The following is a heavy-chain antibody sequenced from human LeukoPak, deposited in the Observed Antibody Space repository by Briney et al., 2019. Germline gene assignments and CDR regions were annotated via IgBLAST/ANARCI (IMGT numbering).Heavy chain of an antibody. V-gene: IGHV4-39*07. Sequence: SETLSLTCTVSGGSISSSSYYWGWIRQPPGKGLEWIGSIYYSGSTYYNPSLKSRVTISVDRSKNQFSLKLSSVTAADTAVYYCARVPAELGYCSSTSCSPFDYWGQGTLVTVSS. CDR2: IYYSGST. CDR3: ARVPAELGYCSSTSCSPFDY. J-gene: IGHJ4*02. CDR1: GGSISSSSYY. D-gene: IGHD2-2*01.